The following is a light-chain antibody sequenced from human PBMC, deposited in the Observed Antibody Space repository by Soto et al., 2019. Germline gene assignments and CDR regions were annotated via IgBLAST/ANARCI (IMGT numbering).Light chain of an antibody. CDR3: QHYNSYSEA. J-gene: IGKJ1*01. Sequence: DIQMTQSPSSRSVSVVDVVAMTFLASQTISSWLAWYQQKPGKAPKLLIYKASTLKSGVPSRFSGSGSGTEFTLTISSLQPDDFATYYCQHYNSYSEAFGQGTKVDIK. V-gene: IGKV1-5*03. CDR2: KAS. CDR1: QTISSW.